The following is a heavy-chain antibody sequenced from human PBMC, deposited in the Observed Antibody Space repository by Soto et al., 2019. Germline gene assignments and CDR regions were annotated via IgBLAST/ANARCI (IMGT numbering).Heavy chain of an antibody. CDR2: ISGSGGST. Sequence: GGSLRLSCAASGFTFSSYAMSWVRQAPGKGLEWVSAISGSGGSTYYADSVKGRFTISRDNSKNTLYLQMNSLRAEDTAVYYCAKATDNYYDSSGYLYWGQGTLVTVSS. CDR1: GFTFSSYA. V-gene: IGHV3-23*01. D-gene: IGHD3-22*01. J-gene: IGHJ4*02. CDR3: AKATDNYYDSSGYLY.